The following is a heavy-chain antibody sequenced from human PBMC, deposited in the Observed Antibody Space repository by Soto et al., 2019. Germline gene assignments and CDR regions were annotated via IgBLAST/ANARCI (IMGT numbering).Heavy chain of an antibody. J-gene: IGHJ4*02. CDR2: IYYSGST. CDR1: GGSISSYY. CDR3: ARLDDYGDYDQGLNY. Sequence: SETLSLTCTVSGGSISSYYWSWIRQPPGKGLEWIGYIYYSGSTNYNPSLKSRVTISVDTSKNQFSLKLSSVTAADTAVYYCARLDDYGDYDQGLNYWGQGTLVTVS. V-gene: IGHV4-59*08. D-gene: IGHD4-17*01.